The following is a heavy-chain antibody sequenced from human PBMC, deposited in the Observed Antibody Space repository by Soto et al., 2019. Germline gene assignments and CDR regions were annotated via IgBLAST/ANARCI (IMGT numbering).Heavy chain of an antibody. CDR3: ARDSGYGSGNSVNHYLDY. CDR1: GFNFNWYW. D-gene: IGHD3-10*01. V-gene: IGHV3-7*01. J-gene: IGHJ4*02. Sequence: EVQLVESGGGLVQPGGSLRLSCAASGFNFNWYWMSWVRQAPGKGLEWLATIKTDASEKKYVDSVRGRFTMSRDNAKISVYLQMDSLRAEDTAIYDCARDSGYGSGNSVNHYLDYWGQGTLVTVSS. CDR2: IKTDASEK.